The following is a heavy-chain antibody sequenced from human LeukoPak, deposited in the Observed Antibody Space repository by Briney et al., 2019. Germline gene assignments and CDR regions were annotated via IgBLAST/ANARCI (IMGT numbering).Heavy chain of an antibody. CDR3: AKVGGSGSSYYFDY. J-gene: IGHJ4*02. CDR2: ISGSGGST. CDR1: GFTFSSYA. Sequence: GGPLRLSCAASGFTFSSYAMSWVRQAPGKGLEWVSDISGSGGSTYYADSVKGRFTISRDNSKNTLYLQMNSLRAEDTAVYYCAKVGGSGSSYYFDYWGQGTLVTVSS. D-gene: IGHD1-26*01. V-gene: IGHV3-23*01.